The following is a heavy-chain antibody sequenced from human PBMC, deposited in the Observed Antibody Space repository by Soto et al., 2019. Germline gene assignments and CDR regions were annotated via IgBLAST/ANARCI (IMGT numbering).Heavy chain of an antibody. CDR1: GFTFSSYA. D-gene: IGHD4-17*01. Sequence: GGFLRLSCAASGFTFSSYAMSWVRQAPGKGLEWVSAIRGSGGSTYYADSVKGRFTISRDNSKNTLYLQMNSLRAEDTAVYYCAKVVYGDYDYYYYYYMDVWGKGTTVTVSS. J-gene: IGHJ6*03. CDR3: AKVVYGDYDYYYYYYMDV. V-gene: IGHV3-23*01. CDR2: IRGSGGST.